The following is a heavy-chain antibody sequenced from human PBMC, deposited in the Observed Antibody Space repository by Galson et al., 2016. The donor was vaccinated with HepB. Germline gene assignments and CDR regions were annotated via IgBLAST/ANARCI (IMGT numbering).Heavy chain of an antibody. CDR2: INAGNGNT. CDR3: ARDMAPIQLWLRYYYYGMDV. Sequence: SVKVSCKASGYTFTSYAMHWVRQAPGQRLEWMGWINAGNGNTKYSQKFQGRVTITRDTSAGTAYMELSSLRSEDTAVYYCARDMAPIQLWLRYYYYGMDVWGQGTTVTVSS. D-gene: IGHD5-18*01. J-gene: IGHJ6*02. CDR1: GYTFTSYA. V-gene: IGHV1-3*01.